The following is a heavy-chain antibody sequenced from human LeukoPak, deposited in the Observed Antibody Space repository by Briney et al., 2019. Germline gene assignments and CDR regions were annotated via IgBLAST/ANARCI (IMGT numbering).Heavy chain of an antibody. Sequence: GGSPRLSCAASGFTFSSYGMHWVRQAPGKGLEWVAFIRYDGSNKYYADSVRGRFTISRDNSKNTLYLQMNSLRAEDTAVYYCAKERDTAMVTIDYWGQGTLVTVSS. CDR3: AKERDTAMVTIDY. CDR2: IRYDGSNK. V-gene: IGHV3-30*02. D-gene: IGHD5-18*01. J-gene: IGHJ4*02. CDR1: GFTFSSYG.